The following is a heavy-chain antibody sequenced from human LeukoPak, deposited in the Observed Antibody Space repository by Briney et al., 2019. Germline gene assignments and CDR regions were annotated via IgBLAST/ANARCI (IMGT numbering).Heavy chain of an antibody. D-gene: IGHD3-22*01. CDR3: ARTYYYDSSGYYFGY. J-gene: IGHJ4*02. Sequence: PSETLSLTCTVSGYSISSGYYWGWIRPPPGKGLEWIGSIYHSGSTYYNPSLKSRVTISVDTSKNQFSLKLSSVTAADTAVYYCARTYYYDSSGYYFGYWGQGTLVTVSS. V-gene: IGHV4-38-2*02. CDR1: GYSISSGYY. CDR2: IYHSGST.